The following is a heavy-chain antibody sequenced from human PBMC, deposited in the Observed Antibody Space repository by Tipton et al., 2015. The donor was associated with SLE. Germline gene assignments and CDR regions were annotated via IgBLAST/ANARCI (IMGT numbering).Heavy chain of an antibody. D-gene: IGHD3-10*01. V-gene: IGHV4-34*01. Sequence: TLSLTCAVHDGSLSNYYWSWFRRPPGRGLEWIGEITRRGKTNYNPSLKSRVTISVDTSKNQFSLNLRSVTAADTAVYYCARQRLRLLSPLDAWGQGTTVTVS. CDR2: ITRRGKT. CDR3: ARQRLRLLSPLDA. J-gene: IGHJ6*02. CDR1: DGSLSNYY.